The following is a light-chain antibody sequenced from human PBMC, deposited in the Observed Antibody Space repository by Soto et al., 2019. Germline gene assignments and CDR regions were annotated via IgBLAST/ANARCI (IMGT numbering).Light chain of an antibody. Sequence: QSVLTQPPSASGSPGQSVTISCTGTSSDYGGYNYVSWYQQHPGKAPQLMIYEVSKRPAGVPDRFSGSKSGNTASLTVAGQQDEDAADYYYSSYSSSNNSLVFGGGTKLTVL. CDR1: SSDYGGYNY. V-gene: IGLV2-8*01. J-gene: IGLJ2*01. CDR2: EVS. CDR3: SSYSSSNNSLV.